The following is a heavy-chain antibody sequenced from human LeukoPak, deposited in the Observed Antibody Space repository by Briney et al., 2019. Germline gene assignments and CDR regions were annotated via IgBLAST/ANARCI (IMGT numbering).Heavy chain of an antibody. V-gene: IGHV3-53*01. CDR2: VYSGGAT. CDR1: GFSVSDNY. Sequence: GGSLRLSCAASGFSVSDNYVTWVRQAPGKGLEWVSSVYSGGATYYTDSVRGRFTNSRDKSKNTLYLQMNSLRVEDTAVYYCARDRRENWFDPWGQGTLVTVSS. CDR3: ARDRRENWFDP. J-gene: IGHJ5*02.